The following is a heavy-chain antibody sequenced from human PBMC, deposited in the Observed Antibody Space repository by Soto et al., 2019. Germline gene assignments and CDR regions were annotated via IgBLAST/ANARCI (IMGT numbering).Heavy chain of an antibody. V-gene: IGHV3-23*01. D-gene: IGHD3-3*01. CDR1: GFTFWNYA. Sequence: HPGGSLRLSCEASGFTFWNYAMTWVRQAPGKGPEWDSSIRRNGDRTYYVDSVKGRFIISRDNSENTLFLQMDSLRAEDAAIYYCVKDWSGEKCPCMDVWGQGTTVTVSS. J-gene: IGHJ6*02. CDR2: IRRNGDRT. CDR3: VKDWSGEKCPCMDV.